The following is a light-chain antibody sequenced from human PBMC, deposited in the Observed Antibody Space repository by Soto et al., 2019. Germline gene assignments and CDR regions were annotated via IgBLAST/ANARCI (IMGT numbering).Light chain of an antibody. CDR2: AAY. V-gene: IGKV1-39*01. CDR1: QSISSY. Sequence: DIQMTQSQSSLSASVGDRVTITCRASQSISSYLNWYQQKPGKAPKLLIYAAYSLQSGVPSRFSGSGAGTDCTLTSSSPQPEYFAIYYGQQSYSTPAAFGQGTKVEIK. J-gene: IGKJ1*01. CDR3: QQSYSTPAA.